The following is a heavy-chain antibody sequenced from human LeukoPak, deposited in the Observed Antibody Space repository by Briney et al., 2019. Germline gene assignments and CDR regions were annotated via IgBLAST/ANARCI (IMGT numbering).Heavy chain of an antibody. J-gene: IGHJ4*02. CDR1: GGSISIDAYS. D-gene: IGHD5-18*01. Sequence: SETLSLTCAVSGGSISIDAYSWNWIRQPPGKGLEWIGYIFHSGSTYYNPSLKSRVTMSVDRSKNQFSLRLSSVTAADAVVYYCARATAMVTYFDDWGQGTLVTVSS. CDR2: IFHSGST. V-gene: IGHV4-30-2*01. CDR3: ARATAMVTYFDD.